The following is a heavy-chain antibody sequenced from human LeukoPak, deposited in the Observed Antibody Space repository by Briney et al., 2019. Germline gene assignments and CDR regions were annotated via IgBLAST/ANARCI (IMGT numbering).Heavy chain of an antibody. J-gene: IGHJ4*02. CDR3: ARETVYGSRSYHPY. CDR1: GFTVSSYW. Sequence: PGGSLRLSCAASGFTVSSYWMSWVRQAPGKGLEWVANIKQDGGEKNYVDAVKGRFSISRDNAKSSLYLQMNSVRADDTAVYFCARETVYGSRSYHPYWGQGTLVTVSS. V-gene: IGHV3-7*04. CDR2: IKQDGGEK. D-gene: IGHD3-10*01.